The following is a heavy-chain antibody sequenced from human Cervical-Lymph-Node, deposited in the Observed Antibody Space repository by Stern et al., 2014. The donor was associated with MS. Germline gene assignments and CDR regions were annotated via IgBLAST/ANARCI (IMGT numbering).Heavy chain of an antibody. CDR3: ARDDPSNSGAFDI. CDR2: IVPVFDTS. CDR1: GGTFRNYG. V-gene: IGHV1-69*01. D-gene: IGHD1-26*01. Sequence: MQLVESGAEVKKPGSSVNVSCKASGGTFRNYGFSWVRQAPGQGLEWMGGIVPVFDTSHYAQKFQGRLTISADASTTTAYMELRSLTSEDTAVYYCARDDPSNSGAFDIWGQGTLVTVSS. J-gene: IGHJ3*02.